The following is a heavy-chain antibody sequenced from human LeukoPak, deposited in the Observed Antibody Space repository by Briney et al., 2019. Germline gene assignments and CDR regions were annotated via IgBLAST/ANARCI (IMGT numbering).Heavy chain of an antibody. CDR1: GFTFRSYW. J-gene: IGHJ4*02. Sequence: GGSLRLSCAASGFTFRSYWMRWVRQASGKGLEWVANIKQDGSEKNYVDSVKGRFTISRDNAKNSLYLQMNSLRAEDTAVYYCASGLELDYWGQGTLVTVSS. V-gene: IGHV3-7*03. CDR2: IKQDGSEK. CDR3: ASGLELDY.